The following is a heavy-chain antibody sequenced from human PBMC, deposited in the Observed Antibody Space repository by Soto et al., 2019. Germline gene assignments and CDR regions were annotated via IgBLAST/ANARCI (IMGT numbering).Heavy chain of an antibody. CDR1: GGSISSSSYY. V-gene: IGHV4-39*01. CDR2: IYYSGST. J-gene: IGHJ3*02. CDR3: ARSQDIVVVVAAICAFDI. Sequence: SSETLCLTCTVSGGSISSSSYYWGWIRQPPGKGLEWIGSIYYSGSTYYNPSLKSRVTVSVDTSKNQFSLKLSSVTAADTAVYYCARSQDIVVVVAAICAFDIWGQGTMVTVSS. D-gene: IGHD2-15*01.